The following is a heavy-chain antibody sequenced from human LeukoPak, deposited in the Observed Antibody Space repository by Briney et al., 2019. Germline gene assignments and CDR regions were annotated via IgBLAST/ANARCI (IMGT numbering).Heavy chain of an antibody. J-gene: IGHJ3*02. CDR3: ARDYDYGDDDAFDI. V-gene: IGHV3-48*04. CDR1: GFTFSSYN. D-gene: IGHD4-17*01. Sequence: GGSLRLSCAASGFTFSSYNMNWVRQAPGKGLEWVAYISSSSRTIYYADSVKGRFTISRDNAKNSLYLQMNSLRAEDTAVYYCARDYDYGDDDAFDIWGQGTMVTVSS. CDR2: ISSSSRTI.